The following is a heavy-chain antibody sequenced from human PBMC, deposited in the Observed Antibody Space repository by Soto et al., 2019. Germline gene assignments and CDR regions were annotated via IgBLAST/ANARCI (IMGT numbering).Heavy chain of an antibody. J-gene: IGHJ6*03. Sequence: ASVKASCKASGYTFTSYVIRWVRQAPGQGLEWMGWISAYNGNTNYAQKLQGRVTMTTDTSTSTAYMELRSLRSDDTAVYYCASVTPIRPRNYYYYMDVWGKGTTVXVSS. CDR2: ISAYNGNT. CDR3: ASVTPIRPRNYYYYMDV. CDR1: GYTFTSYV. D-gene: IGHD4-4*01. V-gene: IGHV1-18*01.